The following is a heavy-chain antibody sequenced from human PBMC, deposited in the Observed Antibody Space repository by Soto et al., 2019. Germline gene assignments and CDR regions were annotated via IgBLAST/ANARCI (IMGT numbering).Heavy chain of an antibody. CDR1: GYTFTVYY. Sequence: GASVKVSCKASGYTFTVYYMHWVRQAPGQGLEWMGWINPNSGGTNYAQKFQGWVTMTRDTSISTAYMELSRLRSDDTAVYYCAIAVPAARSFDYWGQGTLVTVSS. J-gene: IGHJ4*02. CDR3: AIAVPAARSFDY. CDR2: INPNSGGT. D-gene: IGHD2-2*01. V-gene: IGHV1-2*04.